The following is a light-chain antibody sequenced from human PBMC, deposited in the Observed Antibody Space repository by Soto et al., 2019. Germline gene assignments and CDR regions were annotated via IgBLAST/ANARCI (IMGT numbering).Light chain of an antibody. CDR1: SSDVGGYNY. V-gene: IGLV2-14*01. CDR2: EVI. J-gene: IGLJ3*02. CDR3: SSYTSSSTWV. Sequence: QSVLTQPASVSGSPGQSITISCTGTSSDVGGYNYVSWYQQHPGKAPKLVIYEVINRPSGVSNRFSGSKSGNTASLSISGLQADDEADYYCSSYTSSSTWVFGGGTKLTV.